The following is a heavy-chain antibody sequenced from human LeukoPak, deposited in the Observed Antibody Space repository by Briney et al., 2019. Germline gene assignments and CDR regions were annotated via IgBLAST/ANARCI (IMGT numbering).Heavy chain of an antibody. CDR2: IRQDESER. D-gene: IGHD3-10*01. CDR3: ARLSAYYYGSYFYYYMDV. V-gene: IGHV3-7*01. CDR1: GFTFSGAW. J-gene: IGHJ6*03. Sequence: PGGPLRLSCTASGFTFSGAWMTWVRQLPGKGPEWVANIRQDESERYFADSVKGRFTISRDNAKKSVYLHMSSLRAEDTALYYCARLSAYYYGSYFYYYMDVWGKGTTVTVSS.